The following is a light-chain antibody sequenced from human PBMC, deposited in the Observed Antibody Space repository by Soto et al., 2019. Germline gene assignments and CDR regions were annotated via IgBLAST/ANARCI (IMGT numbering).Light chain of an antibody. J-gene: IGLJ3*02. V-gene: IGLV2-14*01. CDR1: SSEVGYYNY. CDR3: SSYTTSSTQV. Sequence: QSALTQPASVAGSLGQSSTISCTGTSSEVGYYNYVSWYQHHPGKVPKLMIYEVSNRPSGVSNRFSGSKSGNTASLTISGLQAEDVADYYCSSYTTSSTQVFGGGTKLTVL. CDR2: EVS.